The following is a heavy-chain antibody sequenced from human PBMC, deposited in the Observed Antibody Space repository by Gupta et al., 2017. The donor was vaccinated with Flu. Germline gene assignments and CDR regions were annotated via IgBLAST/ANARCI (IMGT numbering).Heavy chain of an antibody. D-gene: IGHD3-16*01. J-gene: IGHJ3*02. V-gene: IGHV4-38-2*01. CDR1: GYSISSGYY. Sequence: QVQLQESGPGLVKPSETLSLTCAVSGYSISSGYYWGWIRQPPGKGLEWIGSIYHSGSTYYNPSLKSRVTISVDTSKNQFSLKLSSVTAADTAVYYCARADPGGDAFDIWGQGTMVTVSS. CDR2: IYHSGST. CDR3: ARADPGGDAFDI.